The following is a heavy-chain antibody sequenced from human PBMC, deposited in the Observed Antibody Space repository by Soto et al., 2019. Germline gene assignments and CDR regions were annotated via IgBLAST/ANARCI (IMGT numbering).Heavy chain of an antibody. CDR2: ISSSSSYI. CDR3: IRAEGFGRGAIPTDAFDI. D-gene: IGHD2-2*02. CDR1: GFTFSSYS. J-gene: IGHJ3*02. Sequence: GGSLRLSCAASGFTFSSYSMNWVRQAPGKGLEWVSSISSSSSYIYYADSVKGRFTISRDNAKNSLYLQMNSLRAEDTAVYYCIRAEGFGRGAIPTDAFDIWGQGTMVTVSS. V-gene: IGHV3-21*01.